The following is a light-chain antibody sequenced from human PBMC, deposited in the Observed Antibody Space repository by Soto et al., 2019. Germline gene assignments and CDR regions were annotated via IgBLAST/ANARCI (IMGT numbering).Light chain of an antibody. Sequence: DIQMTQSPASLSASVGDRVTITCRASQSISGYLNWYLQKPGKAPKHLIYGASTLQSGVPSRFTGSGSETSFTLTITSLQPEDFATYYCQQTSSAPFTFGPGTKVDIK. CDR2: GAS. V-gene: IGKV1-39*01. CDR3: QQTSSAPFT. CDR1: QSISGY. J-gene: IGKJ3*01.